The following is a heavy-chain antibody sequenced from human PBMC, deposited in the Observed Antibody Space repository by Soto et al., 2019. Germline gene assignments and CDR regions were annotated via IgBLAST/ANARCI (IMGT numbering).Heavy chain of an antibody. J-gene: IGHJ4*02. CDR2: MNPNSGNT. CDR3: ALSLSQALHSMPNDY. V-gene: IGHV1-8*01. D-gene: IGHD2-15*01. Sequence: QVQLVQSGAEVKKPGASVKVSCKASGYTFTSYDINWVRQATGQGLEWMGWMNPNSGNTGYAQKFQGRVTMTRNTSISTAYMELSSLRAEDTAVYYCALSLSQALHSMPNDYWGQGTLVTVSS. CDR1: GYTFTSYD.